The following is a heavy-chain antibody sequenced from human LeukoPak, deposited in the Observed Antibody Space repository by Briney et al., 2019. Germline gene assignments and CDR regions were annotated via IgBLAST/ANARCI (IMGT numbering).Heavy chain of an antibody. CDR3: ARRYYYDSSGQYYFDY. CDR1: GYLFVRYW. V-gene: IGHV5-51*01. J-gene: IGHJ4*02. CDR2: THPGDSDT. Sequence: GESLKISCKVSGYLFVRYWIGWVRLMPGRGLEWMGITHPGDSDTKYSPSFQGQISISADKNISTAYLQWSSLKASDTAMYYCARRYYYDSSGQYYFDYWGQGTLVTVSS. D-gene: IGHD3-22*01.